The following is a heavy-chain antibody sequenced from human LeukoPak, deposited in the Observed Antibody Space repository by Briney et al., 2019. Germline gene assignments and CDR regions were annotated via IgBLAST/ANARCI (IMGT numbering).Heavy chain of an antibody. D-gene: IGHD4-11*01. V-gene: IGHV4-39*01. Sequence: SETQSLTCTVSGGSINYSSYYWGWIRQPPGKGLEWIASIYFNGNTFYNPSLQSRVTIFVDTSRNQFSLNLNSVTAADTGVYYCARHKYTVAAADNWGQGTLVTVSA. CDR2: IYFNGNT. J-gene: IGHJ4*02. CDR1: GGSINYSSYY. CDR3: ARHKYTVAAADN.